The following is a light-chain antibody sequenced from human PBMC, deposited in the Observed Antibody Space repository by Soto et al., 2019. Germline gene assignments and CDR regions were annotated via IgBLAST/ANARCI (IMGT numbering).Light chain of an antibody. J-gene: IGKJ1*01. CDR3: QQYNSYSLT. V-gene: IGKV1-5*03. Sequence: DIQMTQSPSTLSASVGDRVTITCRASQSISSWVAWYQQKPGKGPKLLIYKASHLESGVPSRFSGSGSGTEFTLTISSLQPGDFATYYCQQYNSYSLTFGQGTKVDIK. CDR2: KAS. CDR1: QSISSW.